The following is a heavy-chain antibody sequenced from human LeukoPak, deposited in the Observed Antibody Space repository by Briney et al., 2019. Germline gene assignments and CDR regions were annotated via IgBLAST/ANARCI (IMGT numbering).Heavy chain of an antibody. J-gene: IGHJ4*02. CDR1: GFTFSSYG. CDR3: ARDGGDPDYYFDQ. D-gene: IGHD2-21*02. Sequence: GRSLRLSCAASGFTFSSYGIHWVRQAPGKGLEWVAVVWYDGSEKYYADSVKGRFTISRDNSKNTLYLQMNSLRAEDTAIYYCARDGGDPDYYFDQWGQGTLVTVSS. V-gene: IGHV3-33*01. CDR2: VWYDGSEK.